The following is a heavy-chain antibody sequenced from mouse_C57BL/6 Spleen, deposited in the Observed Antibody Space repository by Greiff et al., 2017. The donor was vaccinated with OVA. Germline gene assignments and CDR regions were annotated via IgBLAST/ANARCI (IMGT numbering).Heavy chain of an antibody. J-gene: IGHJ3*01. CDR2: ISSGSSTI. CDR3: AREGYYGNPAY. Sequence: EVHLVESGGGLVKPGGSLKLSCAASGFTFSDYGMHWVRQAPEKGLEWVAYISSGSSTIYYADTVKGRFTISRDNAKNTLFLQMTSLRSEDTAMYYCAREGYYGNPAYWGQGTLVTVSA. CDR1: GFTFSDYG. D-gene: IGHD2-1*01. V-gene: IGHV5-17*01.